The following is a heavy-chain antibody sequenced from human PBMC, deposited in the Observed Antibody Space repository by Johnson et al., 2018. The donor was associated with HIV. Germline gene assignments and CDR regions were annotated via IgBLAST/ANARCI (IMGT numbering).Heavy chain of an antibody. J-gene: IGHJ3*01. D-gene: IGHD3-22*01. CDR1: GFTVSSNY. CDR3: ARATYYYDTSGYLTRPRAFDV. CDR2: IYSGGST. V-gene: IGHV3-66*01. Sequence: VQLVESGGGLVQPGGSLRLSCAASGFTVSSNYMSWVRQAPGKGLEWVSVIYSGGSTYYADSVKGRFTISRDNSKNTLYLQMNSLRAEDTALYYCARATYYYDTSGYLTRPRAFDVWGQGTMVTVSS.